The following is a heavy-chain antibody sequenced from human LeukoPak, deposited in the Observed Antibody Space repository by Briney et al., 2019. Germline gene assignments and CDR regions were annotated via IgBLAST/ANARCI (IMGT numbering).Heavy chain of an antibody. CDR1: GFTFSSYA. V-gene: IGHV4-34*01. CDR3: ARAASDYYDSSGYTDLFDY. CDR2: INHSGST. J-gene: IGHJ4*02. D-gene: IGHD3-22*01. Sequence: KPGGSLRLSCAASGFTFSSYAMSWIRQPPGKGLEWIGEINHSGSTNYNPSLKSRVTISVDTSKNQFSLKLSSVTAADTAVYYCARAASDYYDSSGYTDLFDYWGQGTLVTVSS.